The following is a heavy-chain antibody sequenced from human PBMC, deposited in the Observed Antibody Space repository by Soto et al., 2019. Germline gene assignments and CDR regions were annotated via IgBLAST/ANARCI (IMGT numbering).Heavy chain of an antibody. Sequence: GGSLRLSXAASGFTFSGSAMHWVRQASGKGLEWVGRIRSKANNYATAYDASVNGRFTISRDDSKDTAYLQMNSLKTEDTAVYYCARHIVGPATDRFDSWGQGTLVTVSS. J-gene: IGHJ4*02. V-gene: IGHV3-73*01. CDR3: ARHIVGPATDRFDS. CDR1: GFTFSGSA. CDR2: IRSKANNYAT. D-gene: IGHD1-26*01.